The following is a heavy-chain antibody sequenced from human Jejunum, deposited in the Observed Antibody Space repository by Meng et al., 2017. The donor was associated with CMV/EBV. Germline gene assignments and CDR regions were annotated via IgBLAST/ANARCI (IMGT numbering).Heavy chain of an antibody. CDR2: VYWDDDK. D-gene: IGHD6-13*01. V-gene: IGHV2-5*02. Sequence: FSLTTSGVGVGWIRQPPGKALEWLALVYWDDDKRYNPSLKSRLTITRDTSKNQVVLTMTNMDPAETATYFCARSGGSTWYEEKNWFDPWGQGTLVTVSS. CDR3: ARSGGSTWYEEKNWFDP. CDR1: FSLTTSGVG. J-gene: IGHJ5*02.